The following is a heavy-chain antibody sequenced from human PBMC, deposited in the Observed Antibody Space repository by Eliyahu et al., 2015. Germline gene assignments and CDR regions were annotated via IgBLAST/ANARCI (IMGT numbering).Heavy chain of an antibody. V-gene: IGHV4-4*07. CDR2: IYTSGST. J-gene: IGHJ5*02. CDR3: ARESSDYYPKGLDP. CDR1: GGSTSSYY. D-gene: IGHD3-22*01. Sequence: QVQLQESGPGLVKPSETLSLTCTVSGGSTSSYYCSWXRQSAGKELEWIGRIYTSGSTYYNPSLKSRVTMSVDTSKKQFSLRLTSVTAADTAIYYCARESSDYYPKGLDPWGQGTLVTVSS.